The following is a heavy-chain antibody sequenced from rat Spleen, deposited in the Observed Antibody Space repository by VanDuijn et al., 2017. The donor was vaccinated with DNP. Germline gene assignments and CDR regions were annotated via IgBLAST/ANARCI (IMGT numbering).Heavy chain of an antibody. CDR3: TRYYDSFDY. CDR1: GFTFSDYN. V-gene: IGHV5-7*01. J-gene: IGHJ2*01. CDR2: ISYDGSGT. Sequence: EVQLVESGGDLVQPGRSLKLSCAASGFTFSDYNMAWDRQAPKKGLEWVATISYDGSGTYYRDSVKGRFTISRDNAKSILYLQMDSLRSEDTATYYCTRYYDSFDYWGQGVMVTVSS. D-gene: IGHD1-1*01.